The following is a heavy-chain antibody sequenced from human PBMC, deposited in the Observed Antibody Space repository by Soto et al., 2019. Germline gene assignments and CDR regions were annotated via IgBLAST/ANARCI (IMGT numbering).Heavy chain of an antibody. V-gene: IGHV4-39*07. J-gene: IGHJ4*02. Sequence: SETLSLTCTVSGGSISSSSYYWGWIRQPPGKGLEWIGSIYYSGSTYYNPSLKSRVTISVDTSKNQFSLKLSSVTAEDTAVYYCAKDTTPLLWFGELPSTPFDYWGQGTLVTVSS. CDR2: IYYSGST. D-gene: IGHD3-10*01. CDR1: GGSISSSSYY. CDR3: AKDTTPLLWFGELPSTPFDY.